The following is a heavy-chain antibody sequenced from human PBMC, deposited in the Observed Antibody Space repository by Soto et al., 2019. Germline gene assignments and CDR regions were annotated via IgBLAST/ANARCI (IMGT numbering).Heavy chain of an antibody. V-gene: IGHV3-21*01. CDR3: ARGQVGATTYCFDP. D-gene: IGHD1-26*01. Sequence: EVQLVESGGGLVKPGGSLRLSCAASGFTFSSYSMNWVRQAPGKGLEWVSSISSSSSYIYYADSVKGRFTISRDNAKNSLYLQMNSLRAEDTAVYYCARGQVGATTYCFDPWGQGTLVTVSS. J-gene: IGHJ5*02. CDR2: ISSSSSYI. CDR1: GFTFSSYS.